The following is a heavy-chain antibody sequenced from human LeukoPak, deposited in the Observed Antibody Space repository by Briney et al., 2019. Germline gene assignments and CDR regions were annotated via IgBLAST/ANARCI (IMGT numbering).Heavy chain of an antibody. V-gene: IGHV3-23*01. D-gene: IGHD1-26*01. CDR2: ISGSGGST. CDR1: GFTFSSYA. CDR3: AKVPSSYSGSYYGELYFDY. Sequence: GGSLRLSCAASGFTFSSYAMSWVRQAPGTGLEWVSPISGSGGSTYYADSVKGRFTISRDNSKNTLYLQMNSLRAEDTAVYYCAKVPSSYSGSYYGELYFDYWGQGTLVTVSS. J-gene: IGHJ4*02.